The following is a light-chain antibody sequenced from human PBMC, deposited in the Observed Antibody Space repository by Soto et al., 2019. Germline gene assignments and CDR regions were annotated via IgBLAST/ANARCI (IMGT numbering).Light chain of an antibody. J-gene: IGKJ3*01. CDR3: QQYNSYST. V-gene: IGKV1-5*03. Sequence: DIQVTQSPPTLSASVGDRVTITCRASQTISSWLAWYQQKPGKAPKVLIYKASSLESGVPSRFSGSGSGTEFTLTISSLQPDDFATYYCQQYNSYSTFGPGTKVDI. CDR2: KAS. CDR1: QTISSW.